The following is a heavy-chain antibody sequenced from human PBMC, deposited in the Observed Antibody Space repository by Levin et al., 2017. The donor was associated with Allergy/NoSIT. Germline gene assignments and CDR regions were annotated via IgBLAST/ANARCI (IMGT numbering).Heavy chain of an antibody. CDR3: ARRPGQGTDYFLDY. V-gene: IGHV3-9*01. CDR1: GFTFDNYA. Sequence: SLKISCEASGFTFDNYAMYWVRQAPGKGLEWVAGIAWNSISIEYVDSVRGRFTISRDDAKKSLYLQMNSLRSEDTALYYCARRPGQGTDYFLDYWGEGTLVTVSS. J-gene: IGHJ4*02. D-gene: IGHD2/OR15-2a*01. CDR2: IAWNSISI.